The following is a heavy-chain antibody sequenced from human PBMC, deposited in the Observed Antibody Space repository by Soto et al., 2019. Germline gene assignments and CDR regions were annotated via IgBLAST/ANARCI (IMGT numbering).Heavy chain of an antibody. Sequence: PGGSLRLSCAASGFTFSSYAMSWVRQAPGKGLEWVAAIGSGSSTYYADSVKGRFTISRDNSKNTLYLQMNSLRAEDTAVYYCAKRLAAFGQNHFDSWGQGTMVTVSS. CDR3: AKRLAAFGQNHFDS. V-gene: IGHV3-23*01. CDR2: IGSGSST. CDR1: GFTFSSYA. J-gene: IGHJ4*02. D-gene: IGHD6-13*01.